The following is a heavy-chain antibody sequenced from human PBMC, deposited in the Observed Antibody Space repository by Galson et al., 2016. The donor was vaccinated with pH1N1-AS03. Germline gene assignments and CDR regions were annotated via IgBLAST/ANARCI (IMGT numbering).Heavy chain of an antibody. D-gene: IGHD2/OR15-2a*01. Sequence: ETLSLTCTVSGDSISSSNFYWAWIRQPPGKGLEWIGSIYYSGRTYYNPSLKSRVTMSLDTSKNQFSLKLSSVTAADPAVYYCATLSVPTFLFDYWGQGTLVAVSS. CDR1: GDSISSSNFY. CDR2: IYYSGRT. CDR3: ATLSVPTFLFDY. J-gene: IGHJ4*02. V-gene: IGHV4-39*07.